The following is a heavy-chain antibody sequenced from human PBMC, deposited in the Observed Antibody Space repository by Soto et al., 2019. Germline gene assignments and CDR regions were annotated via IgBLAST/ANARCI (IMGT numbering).Heavy chain of an antibody. J-gene: IGHJ5*02. CDR3: ARVGGINWFDP. CDR2: IYYSGST. V-gene: IGHV4-31*03. Sequence: SETLSLTCTVSGGSISSGGYYWSWIRQHPGKGLEWIGYIYYSGSTYHNPSLKSRVTISVDTSKNQFSLKLSSVTAADTAVYYCARVGGINWFDPWGQGTLVTVSS. CDR1: GGSISSGGYY. D-gene: IGHD1-20*01.